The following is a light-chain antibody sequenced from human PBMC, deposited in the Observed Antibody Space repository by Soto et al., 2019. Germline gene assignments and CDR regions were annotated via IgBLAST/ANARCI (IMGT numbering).Light chain of an antibody. Sequence: EIVMTQSPATLSVSPGERATLSCRASQSVSSNLAWYQQKPGQAPRLLIYGASTRATGIPARFSGSGSGTEFTLTISSLQSEDFAVYYCQQYNNWPWYTFGQGTKLELK. CDR1: QSVSSN. V-gene: IGKV3-15*01. J-gene: IGKJ2*01. CDR2: GAS. CDR3: QQYNNWPWYT.